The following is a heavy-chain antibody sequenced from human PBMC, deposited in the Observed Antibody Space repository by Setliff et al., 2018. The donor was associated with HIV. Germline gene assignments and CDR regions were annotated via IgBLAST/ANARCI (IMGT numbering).Heavy chain of an antibody. Sequence: KPSETLSLTCTVSGGFISSYYWSWIRQPPGKGLEWIGYIYYSGSTNYNPSLKSRVTISVDTSKNQFSLKLSSVTAADTAVYYCARGRRSTSSYYYYYYMDVWGKGTTVTVS. D-gene: IGHD2-2*01. CDR2: IYYSGST. CDR1: GGFISSYY. CDR3: ARGRRSTSSYYYYYYMDV. J-gene: IGHJ6*03. V-gene: IGHV4-59*01.